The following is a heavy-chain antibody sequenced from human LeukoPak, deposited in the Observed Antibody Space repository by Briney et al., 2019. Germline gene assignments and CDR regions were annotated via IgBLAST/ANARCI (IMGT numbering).Heavy chain of an antibody. Sequence: ASVKVSCKTSGYTFTTYVVSWVRQAPGQGLEWMGCVSGYTGNTNYAERFQGRVTMTTDTSTSTVYMELTSLRSDDTAVYYCARGEVSASLYYFDFWGQGTLVTV. CDR2: VSGYTGNT. CDR3: ARGEVSASLYYFDF. CDR1: GYTFTTYV. D-gene: IGHD5/OR15-5a*01. V-gene: IGHV1-18*01. J-gene: IGHJ4*02.